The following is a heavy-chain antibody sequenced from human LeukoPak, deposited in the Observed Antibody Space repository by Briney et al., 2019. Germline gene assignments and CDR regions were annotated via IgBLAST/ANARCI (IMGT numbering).Heavy chain of an antibody. CDR2: ISGSGGST. J-gene: IGHJ4*02. D-gene: IGHD1-26*01. CDR1: GFTFSTYA. V-gene: IGHV3-23*01. CDR3: EVGAASFDY. Sequence: PGGSLRLSCAASGFTFSTYAMSWVRQAPGKGLEWVSAISGSGGSTYYADSVKGRSTISRDNSKNTLYLQMNSLRAEDTAVYYCEVGAASFDYWGQGTLVTVSS.